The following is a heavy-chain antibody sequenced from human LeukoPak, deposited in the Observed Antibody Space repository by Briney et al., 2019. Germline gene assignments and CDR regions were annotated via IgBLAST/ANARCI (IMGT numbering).Heavy chain of an antibody. V-gene: IGHV1-2*02. CDR2: INPNSGGT. Sequence: ASVKVSCKAPGYTFTGYYMHWVRQAPGQGLEWMGWINPNSGGTNYAQKFQGRVTMTRDTSISTAYMEPSRLRSDDTAVYYCARGKNYGSGRNWFDPWGQGTLVTVSS. J-gene: IGHJ5*02. D-gene: IGHD3-10*01. CDR1: GYTFTGYY. CDR3: ARGKNYGSGRNWFDP.